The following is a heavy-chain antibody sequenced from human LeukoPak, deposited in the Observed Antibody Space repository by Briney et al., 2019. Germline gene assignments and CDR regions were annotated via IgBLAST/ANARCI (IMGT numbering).Heavy chain of an antibody. J-gene: IGHJ4*02. V-gene: IGHV5-10-1*01. CDR2: IDPSDSYT. CDR3: ARHSAGIVVAGK. D-gene: IGHD6-19*01. CDR1: GYSFTRYW. Sequence: GESLKISCQGSGYSFTRYWISWVRQMPGKGLEWMGRIDPSDSYTNYSPSFQGHVTISADKSISTVYLQWSSLKASDTAMYYCARHSAGIVVAGKWGQGTLVTVSS.